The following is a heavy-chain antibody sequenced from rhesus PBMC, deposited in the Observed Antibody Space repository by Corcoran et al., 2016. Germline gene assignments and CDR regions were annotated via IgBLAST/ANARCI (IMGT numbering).Heavy chain of an antibody. CDR2: IDSRGST. J-gene: IGHJ4*01. CDR3: AREMRYYYGSGYYGIDY. CDR1: GGSISGYW. V-gene: IGHV4-160*01. Sequence: QLQLQESGPGLVKPSETLSLTCAVSGGSISGYWWSWIRQPPGKGLEWIGRIDSRGSTDKNPSLKSRVTISRDTSKNQFSLKLSSVTAADTAVYYCAREMRYYYGSGYYGIDYWGQGVLVTVSS. D-gene: IGHD3-28*01.